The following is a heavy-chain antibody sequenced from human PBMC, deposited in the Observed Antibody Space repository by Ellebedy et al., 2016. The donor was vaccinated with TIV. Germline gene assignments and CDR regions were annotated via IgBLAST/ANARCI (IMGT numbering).Heavy chain of an antibody. V-gene: IGHV4-4*07. J-gene: IGHJ4*02. D-gene: IGHD3-3*01. CDR1: GGSISPSF. Sequence: SETLSLXCTVSGGSISPSFWSWVRQLAGGGLEWIGHISARGITNYNPSVKSRITMSLDTSRNRFSLNLRSVTAADTAVYYCATERRSGYPDVAYYFDFWGQGTLVSVSS. CDR2: ISARGIT. CDR3: ATERRSGYPDVAYYFDF.